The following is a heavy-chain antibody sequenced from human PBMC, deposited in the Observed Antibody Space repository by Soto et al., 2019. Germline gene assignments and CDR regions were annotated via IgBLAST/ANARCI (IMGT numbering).Heavy chain of an antibody. Sequence: QVPLVESGGGVVQPGRSLRLSCAVSGFTFSSYGMHWVRQAPGKGLEWVAVLSYDGSNKYYADSVKSRFTISRDNSKMPMNSQMNRLGAEDTAVCYWVEDRREYSTDFDYWGQGTLVTVSS. D-gene: IGHD4-4*01. V-gene: IGHV3-30*18. J-gene: IGHJ4*02. CDR3: VEDRREYSTDFDY. CDR2: LSYDGSNK. CDR1: GFTFSSYG.